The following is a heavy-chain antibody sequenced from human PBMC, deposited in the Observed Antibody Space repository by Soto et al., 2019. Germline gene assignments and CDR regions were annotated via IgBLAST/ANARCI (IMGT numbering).Heavy chain of an antibody. D-gene: IGHD6-13*01. J-gene: IGHJ4*02. Sequence: GGSLRLSCAASGFTFSSYAMSWVRQAPGKGLEWVSAISGSGGSTYYADSVKGRFTISRDNSKNTLYLQMSSLRAEDTAVYYCAKGSYSSSWYTPGPNYFDYWGQGTLVTVSS. CDR1: GFTFSSYA. CDR2: ISGSGGST. CDR3: AKGSYSSSWYTPGPNYFDY. V-gene: IGHV3-23*01.